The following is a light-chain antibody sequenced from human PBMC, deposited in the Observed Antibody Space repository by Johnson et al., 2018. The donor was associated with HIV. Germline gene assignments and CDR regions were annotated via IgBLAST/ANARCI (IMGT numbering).Light chain of an antibody. CDR2: DNN. V-gene: IGLV1-51*01. J-gene: IGLJ1*01. CDR1: SSNIGNNY. Sequence: QSILTQPPSVSAAPGQKVTISCSGSSSNIGNNYVFWYQQLPGTAPKLLIYDNNKRPSGIPDRFSGSKSGTSATLGITGLQTGDAADYYCGTWDSSLSAGWVFGTGTKVTVL. CDR3: GTWDSSLSAGWV.